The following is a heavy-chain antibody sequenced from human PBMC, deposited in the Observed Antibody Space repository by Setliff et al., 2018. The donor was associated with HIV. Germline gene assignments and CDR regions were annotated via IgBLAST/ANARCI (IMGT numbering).Heavy chain of an antibody. D-gene: IGHD6-25*01. CDR3: ARGAAAHDY. CDR2: IYASGII. V-gene: IGHV4-4*07. J-gene: IGHJ4*02. CDR1: GDPINDYF. Sequence: SETLSLTCTVSGDPINDYFWTWVRQPAGKGLEWIGRIYASGIINYNPSLKSRVTMSADTSKNQFSLKLTSVTAADTAVYYCARGAAAHDYWGQGTLVTVSS.